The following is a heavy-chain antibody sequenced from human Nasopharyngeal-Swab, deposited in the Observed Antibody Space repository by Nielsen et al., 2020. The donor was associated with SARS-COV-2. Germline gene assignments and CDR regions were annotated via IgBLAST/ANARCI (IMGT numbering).Heavy chain of an antibody. D-gene: IGHD3-22*01. CDR2: MYYSGST. Sequence: LRLSCSVSGDSIISYYWSWIRQPPGKGLEWIGYMYYSGSTSHNPSLKSRVTISVDTSKNQFSLKLSSVTAADTAVYYCARGADSSGYSMYYFDYWGQGTLVTVSS. CDR1: GDSIISYY. V-gene: IGHV4-59*01. CDR3: ARGADSSGYSMYYFDY. J-gene: IGHJ4*02.